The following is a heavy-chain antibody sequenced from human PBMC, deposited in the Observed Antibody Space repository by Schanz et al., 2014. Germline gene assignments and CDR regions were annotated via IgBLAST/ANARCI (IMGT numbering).Heavy chain of an antibody. CDR1: GYSFTDFY. V-gene: IGHV1-2*02. J-gene: IGHJ5*02. CDR3: ARGDVNWFDP. CDR2: IKPNSDGT. Sequence: QVQLMQSGAEMKKPGASVKVSCKASGYSFTDFYIHWLRQAPGQGPEWLGWIKPNSDGTKYAQKLKGRVKMKREKSVNTAYLDLSSLTSDDTAVYYCARGDVNWFDPWGQGTLVTVSS.